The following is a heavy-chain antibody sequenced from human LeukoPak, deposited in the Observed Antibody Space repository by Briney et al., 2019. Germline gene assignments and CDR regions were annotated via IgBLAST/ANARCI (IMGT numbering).Heavy chain of an antibody. CDR3: AKFGYCSGGSCYGGVWVFDY. V-gene: IGHV3-53*01. CDR1: GFTFSSNY. Sequence: GGSLRLSCAASGFTFSSNYMSWVRQAPGKGLEWVSVIYSGGSTHYADSVKGRFTISRDNSKSTLYLQMNSLRAEDTAVYYCAKFGYCSGGSCYGGVWVFDYWGQGTLVTVSS. J-gene: IGHJ4*02. CDR2: IYSGGST. D-gene: IGHD2-15*01.